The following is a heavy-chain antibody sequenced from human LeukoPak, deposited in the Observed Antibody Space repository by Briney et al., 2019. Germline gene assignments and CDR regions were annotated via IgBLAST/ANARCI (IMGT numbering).Heavy chain of an antibody. CDR2: INPNSGGT. CDR3: AERYCSSTSCDSYYFDY. V-gene: IGHV1-2*02. J-gene: IGHJ4*02. CDR1: GYTFTGYY. D-gene: IGHD2-2*01. Sequence: GASVKVSCKASGYTFTGYYMHWVRQAPGQGLEWMGWINPNSGGTNYAQKFQGRVTMTRDTSISTAYMELSRLRSDDMAVYYCAERYCSSTSCDSYYFDYWGQGTLVTVSS.